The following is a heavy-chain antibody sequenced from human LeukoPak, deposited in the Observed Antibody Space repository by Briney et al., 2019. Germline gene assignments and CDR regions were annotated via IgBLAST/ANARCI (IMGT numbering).Heavy chain of an antibody. V-gene: IGHV1-8*01. J-gene: IGHJ6*03. CDR2: MNPNSGNT. CDR3: ARERGDTAMVTGHYYYYYYMDV. CDR1: GYTFTSYD. Sequence: ASVKVSRKASGYTFTSYDINWVRQATGQGLEWMGWMNPNSGNTGYAQKFQGRVTMTRNTSISTAYMELSSLRSEDTAVYYCARERGDTAMVTGHYYYYYYMDVWGKGTTVTVSS. D-gene: IGHD5-18*01.